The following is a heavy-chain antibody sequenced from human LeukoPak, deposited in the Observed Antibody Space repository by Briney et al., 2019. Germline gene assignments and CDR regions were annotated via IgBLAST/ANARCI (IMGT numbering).Heavy chain of an antibody. Sequence: GESLKISCKGSGYSFTSYWIGWVRQMPGKGLEWMGIIYPGDSDTRYSPSFQGQVTISADKSISTAYLQWSSLKASDTAMYYCARLFHDSSGYTRYFDYWRQGTLVTVSS. J-gene: IGHJ4*02. CDR1: GYSFTSYW. CDR3: ARLFHDSSGYTRYFDY. D-gene: IGHD3-22*01. CDR2: IYPGDSDT. V-gene: IGHV5-51*01.